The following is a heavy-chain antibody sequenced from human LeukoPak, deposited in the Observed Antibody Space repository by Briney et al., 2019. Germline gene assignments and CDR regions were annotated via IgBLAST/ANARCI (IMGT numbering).Heavy chain of an antibody. D-gene: IGHD3-10*01. Sequence: SETLSLTCTVSGCSISSGYYWSWIRPPPGKGLEWIGEINQSGSTNYNPSLKSRVTISVDTSKNQFSLKLSSVTAADTAVYYCARILLWFGEITHMDVWGKGTTVTISS. CDR2: INQSGST. CDR1: GCSISSGYY. CDR3: ARILLWFGEITHMDV. V-gene: IGHV4-34*01. J-gene: IGHJ6*03.